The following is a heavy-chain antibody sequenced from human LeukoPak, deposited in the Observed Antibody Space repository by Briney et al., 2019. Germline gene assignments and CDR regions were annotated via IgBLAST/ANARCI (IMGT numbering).Heavy chain of an antibody. CDR3: AKGSGYNGPPD. V-gene: IGHV3-23*01. Sequence: GGSLRLSCAASGFTFTSYTMSWVRQAPGKGLEWVSTISADGGRSDYADSVKGRFTISRDNSKNTVYVQMNSLRAEDTAVYYCAKGSGYNGPPDWGQGTLVTVSA. D-gene: IGHD5-12*01. CDR1: GFTFTSYT. CDR2: ISADGGRS. J-gene: IGHJ4*02.